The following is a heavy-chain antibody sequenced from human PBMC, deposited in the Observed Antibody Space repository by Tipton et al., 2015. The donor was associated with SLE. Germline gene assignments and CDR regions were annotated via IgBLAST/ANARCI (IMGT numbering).Heavy chain of an antibody. CDR1: GFTFDDYA. D-gene: IGHD3-22*01. V-gene: IGHV3-30*04. J-gene: IGHJ6*03. CDR3: ARELTDYYDSSAYYSYYYYYYMDV. CDR2: VSSDGNIK. Sequence: SLRLSCTTSGFTFDDYAMSWVRQAPGKGLEWVAVVSSDGNIKYHADSVRGRFTISRDNSNNTLSLQMNSLRAEDTAMYYCARELTDYYDSSAYYSYYYYYYMDVWGKGTTVTVSS.